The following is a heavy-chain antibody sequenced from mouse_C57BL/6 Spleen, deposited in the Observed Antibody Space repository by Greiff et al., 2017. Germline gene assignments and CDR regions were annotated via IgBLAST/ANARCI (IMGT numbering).Heavy chain of an antibody. CDR2: IYPRDGST. J-gene: IGHJ3*01. Sequence: VQLQQSDAELVKPGASVKISCKVSGYTFTDHTIHWMKQRPEQGLEWIGYIYPRDGSTKYNEKLKGKATLTADKSSSTAYMQLNSLTSEDSAVYFCARPDYYGSSPFAYWGQGTLVTVSA. CDR3: ARPDYYGSSPFAY. V-gene: IGHV1-78*01. D-gene: IGHD1-1*01. CDR1: GYTFTDHT.